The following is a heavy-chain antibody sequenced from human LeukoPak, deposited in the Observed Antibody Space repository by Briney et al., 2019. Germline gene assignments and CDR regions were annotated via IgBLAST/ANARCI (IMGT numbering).Heavy chain of an antibody. V-gene: IGHV3-7*04. J-gene: IGHJ4*02. CDR3: ARGRGLDY. Sequence: PGGSLRLSCAASGLTFRSYWMSWVRQAPGKGLEWVANIKQDGSEKYYVDSVKGRFTISRDNAKNSLYPQMNSLRAEDTAVYYCARGRGLDYWGQGTLVTVSS. D-gene: IGHD3-16*01. CDR2: IKQDGSEK. CDR1: GLTFRSYW.